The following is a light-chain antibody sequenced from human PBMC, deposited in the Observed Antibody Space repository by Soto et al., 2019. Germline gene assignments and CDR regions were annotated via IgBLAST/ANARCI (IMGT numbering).Light chain of an antibody. CDR1: QSLVHSNGNYS. CDR3: MQTLLPPIT. V-gene: IGKV2-28*01. CDR2: LGS. Sequence: DFVMTQSPLSLPVIPGEPASISCRSSQSLVHSNGNYSLDWYLQKPGQSPQLLIYLGSTRASGVPDRFSGSGSGTYFTLKISRVEAEDVGVYYCMQTLLPPITFGQGTRLEIK. J-gene: IGKJ5*01.